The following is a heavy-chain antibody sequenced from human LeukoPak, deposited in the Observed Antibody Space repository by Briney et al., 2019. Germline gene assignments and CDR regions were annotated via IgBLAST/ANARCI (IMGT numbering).Heavy chain of an antibody. J-gene: IGHJ4*02. Sequence: SETLSLTCTVSGGSISIGSHHWGWVRQPPGKGLEWIASMLYSGNTYYNPSLKSRVTISVDTSKNQFSLRLTSVTAADTTVYYCARHGDYRSRYFDNWGQGTLVTVSS. CDR3: ARHGDYRSRYFDN. D-gene: IGHD4-17*01. V-gene: IGHV4-39*01. CDR2: MLYSGNT. CDR1: GGSISIGSHH.